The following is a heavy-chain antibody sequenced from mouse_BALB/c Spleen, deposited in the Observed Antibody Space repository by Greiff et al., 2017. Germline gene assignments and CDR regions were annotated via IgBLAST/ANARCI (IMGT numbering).Heavy chain of an antibody. CDR1: GFNIKDTY. Sequence: EGQLQQSGAELVKPGASVKLSCTASGFNIKDTYMHWVKQRPEQGLEWIGRIDPANGNTKYDPKFQGKATITADTSSNTAYLQLSSLTSEDTAVYYCARDPFYAMDYWGQGTSVTVSS. V-gene: IGHV14-3*02. CDR2: IDPANGNT. CDR3: ARDPFYAMDY. J-gene: IGHJ4*01.